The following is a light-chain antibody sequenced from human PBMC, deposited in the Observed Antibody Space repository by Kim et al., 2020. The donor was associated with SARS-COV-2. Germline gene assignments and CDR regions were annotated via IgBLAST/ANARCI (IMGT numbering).Light chain of an antibody. V-gene: IGLV3-10*01. CDR3: YSSDDDDNRV. Sequence: SYELTQPPSVSVSPGQTARITCSGHALSDTYVYWYQQKKSGQVPVLVIYEDTKRPSGIPERFSGSSSGTVATLTINGAQAEDEADYYCYSSDDDDNRVFGGGTQLTVL. CDR1: ALSDTY. J-gene: IGLJ2*01. CDR2: EDT.